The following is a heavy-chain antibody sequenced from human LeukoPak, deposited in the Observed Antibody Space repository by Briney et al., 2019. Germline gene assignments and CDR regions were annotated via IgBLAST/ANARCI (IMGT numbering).Heavy chain of an antibody. CDR1: GFTFSNSA. J-gene: IGHJ6*02. CDR3: ASDAAQQQLSNLFYGMDV. CDR2: ISHDGNRK. D-gene: IGHD6-13*01. V-gene: IGHV3-30-3*01. Sequence: PGGSLRLSCAVSGFTFSNSAMHWVRQAPGKGLEWVALISHDGNRKCYADSVKGRFTISRDNSKNTLYLQMNSLRAEDTAVYFCASDAAQQQLSNLFYGMDVWGQGTTVTVSS.